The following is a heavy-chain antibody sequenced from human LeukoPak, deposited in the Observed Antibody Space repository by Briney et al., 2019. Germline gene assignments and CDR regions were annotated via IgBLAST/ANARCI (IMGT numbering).Heavy chain of an antibody. CDR1: GFTFSSYA. CDR2: ISGSGGST. V-gene: IGHV3-23*01. CDR3: ARSRDGDYILFDY. Sequence: PGGSLRLSCAASGFTFSSYAMSWVRQAPGKWLEWVSAISGSGGSTYYADSVKGRFTISRDNSKNTLYLQMTSLRAEDTAVYYCARSRDGDYILFDYWGQGALVTVSS. J-gene: IGHJ4*02. D-gene: IGHD4-17*01.